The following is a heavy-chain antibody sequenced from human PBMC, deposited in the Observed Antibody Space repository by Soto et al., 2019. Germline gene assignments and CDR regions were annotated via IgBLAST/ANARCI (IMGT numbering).Heavy chain of an antibody. CDR1: GGSISSGGYY. CDR3: XXXPLT. CDR2: IYYSGST. J-gene: IGHJ4*02. Sequence: QVQLQESGPGLVKPSQTLSLTCTVSGGSISSGGYYWNWIRQHPGKGLEWIGYIYYSGSTYYNPXXXXXXXXXXXXXXXXXXXXXXXXXXXXXXXXXXXXXPLTWGQGILVTVSS. V-gene: IGHV4-31*01.